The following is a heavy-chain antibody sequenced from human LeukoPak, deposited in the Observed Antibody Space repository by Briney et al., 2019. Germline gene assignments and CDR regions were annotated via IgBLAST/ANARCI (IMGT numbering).Heavy chain of an antibody. CDR1: GYSFTSYW. V-gene: IGHV5-10-1*01. CDR2: IDPSDSYT. J-gene: IGHJ4*02. CDR3: ARQSRDGSKTRGYFFDY. D-gene: IGHD3-10*01. Sequence: GESLKISFKGSGYSFTSYWISWVRQMPGKGLEWMGRIDPSDSYTNYSPSFQGHVTISADKSISTAYLQWSSLKASDTAMYYCARQSRDGSKTRGYFFDYWGQGTLVTVSS.